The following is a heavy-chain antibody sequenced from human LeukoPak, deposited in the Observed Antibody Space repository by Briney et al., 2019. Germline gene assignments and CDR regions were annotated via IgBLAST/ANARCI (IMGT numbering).Heavy chain of an antibody. J-gene: IGHJ3*02. CDR1: GFTFSSYG. Sequence: GRSLRLSCAASGFTFSSYGMHWVRQAPGKGLERVAVIWYDGSNKYYADSVKGRFTISRDNSKNTLYLQMNSLRAEDTAVYYCARGSTSDAFDIWGQGTMVTVSS. CDR3: ARGSTSDAFDI. V-gene: IGHV3-33*01. CDR2: IWYDGSNK. D-gene: IGHD5/OR15-5a*01.